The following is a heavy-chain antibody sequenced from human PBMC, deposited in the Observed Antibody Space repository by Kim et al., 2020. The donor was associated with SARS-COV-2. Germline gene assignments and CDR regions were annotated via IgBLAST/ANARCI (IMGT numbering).Heavy chain of an antibody. CDR3: ARGIRSRYGSTYYYYYGMDV. J-gene: IGHJ6*02. D-gene: IGHD4-17*01. CDR2: ITHSGST. CDR1: GGSFSGYY. V-gene: IGHV4-34*01. Sequence: SETLSLTCDVYGGSFSGYYWSWIRQPPGKGLEWIGEITHSGSTNYNPSLKSRVTTSVDTSKNQFSLKLSSVTAADTAVYYCARGIRSRYGSTYYYYYGMDVWGQGTTVPVSS.